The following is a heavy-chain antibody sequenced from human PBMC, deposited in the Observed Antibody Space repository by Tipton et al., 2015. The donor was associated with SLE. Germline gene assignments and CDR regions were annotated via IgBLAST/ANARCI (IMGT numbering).Heavy chain of an antibody. CDR2: LIPIFGTA. Sequence: QVQLVQSGAEVKKPGASVKVSCKASGYTFTSYGISWVRQAPGQGLEWMGGLIPIFGTANYAQKFQGRVTITADKYTSTAYMELSSLKSEDTAVYYCARGAPPYSPRWFDPWGHGTLVTVSS. CDR1: GYTFTSYG. CDR3: ARGAPPYSPRWFDP. J-gene: IGHJ5*02. V-gene: IGHV1-69*06. D-gene: IGHD2-21*01.